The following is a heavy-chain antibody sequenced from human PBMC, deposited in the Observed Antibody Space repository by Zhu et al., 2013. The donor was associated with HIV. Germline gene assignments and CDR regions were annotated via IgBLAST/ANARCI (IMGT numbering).Heavy chain of an antibody. Sequence: EVQLVESGGGLVQPGGSLRLSCAASGFTFSSYWMSWVRQAPGKGLEWVANIKQDGSEKYYVDSVKGRFTISRDNAKNSLYLQMNSLRAEDTAVYYCARGHNWNYVPQFDPWGQGTLVTVSS. CDR2: IKQDGSEK. CDR1: GFTFSSYW. V-gene: IGHV3-7*04. J-gene: IGHJ5*02. CDR3: ARGHNWNYVPQFDP. D-gene: IGHD1-7*01.